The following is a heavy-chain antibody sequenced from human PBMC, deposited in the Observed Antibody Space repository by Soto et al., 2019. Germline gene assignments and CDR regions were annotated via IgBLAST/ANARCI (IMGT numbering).Heavy chain of an antibody. V-gene: IGHV1-18*01. CDR3: ARDLGAQRVDY. CDR1: GYTFISYG. Sequence: QVQLVQSGAEVKKPGASVKVSCKASGYTFISYGISWVRQAPGQGLEWMGWISGYNGNTKYEQKLQGRVTMTTDTSKSTACMELRSLRSDDTAVYYCARDLGAQRVDYWGQETLVNVSS. D-gene: IGHD7-27*01. J-gene: IGHJ4*02. CDR2: ISGYNGNT.